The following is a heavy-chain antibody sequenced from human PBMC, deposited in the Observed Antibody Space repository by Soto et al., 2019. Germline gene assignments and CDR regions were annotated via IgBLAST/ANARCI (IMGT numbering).Heavy chain of an antibody. CDR2: INHSGST. CDR3: ARGLFGVVIYYYYYMDV. Sequence: SETLSLTCAVYGGSFSGYYWSWIRQPPGKGLEWIGEINHSGSTNYNPSLKSRVTISVDTSKNQFSLKLSSVTAADTAVYYCARGLFGVVIYYYYYMDVCGKGTTVTVSS. D-gene: IGHD3-3*01. V-gene: IGHV4-34*01. CDR1: GGSFSGYY. J-gene: IGHJ6*03.